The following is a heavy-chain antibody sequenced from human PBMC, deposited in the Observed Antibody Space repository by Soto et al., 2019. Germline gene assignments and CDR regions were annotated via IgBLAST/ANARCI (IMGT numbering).Heavy chain of an antibody. V-gene: IGHV4-4*07. CDR2: IYTSGST. Sequence: QVQLQESGPGLVKPSETLSLTCTVSGGSISSYYWSWIRQPAGKGLEWIGRIYTSGSTNYNPSLKSRVTMSVDTSKNQFSPKLSSVTAADTAVYYCARDLVAMVTSNYYGMDVWGQGTTVTVSS. CDR3: ARDLVAMVTSNYYGMDV. J-gene: IGHJ6*02. CDR1: GGSISSYY. D-gene: IGHD5-18*01.